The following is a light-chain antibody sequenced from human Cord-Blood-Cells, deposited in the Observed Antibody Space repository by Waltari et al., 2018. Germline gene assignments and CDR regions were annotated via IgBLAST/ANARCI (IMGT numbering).Light chain of an antibody. V-gene: IGKV1-39*01. CDR2: AAS. CDR1: QSISSY. Sequence: DLQMTHSPSSLSASVSARVTITCRASQSISSYLNWYQQKPGKAPKLLIYAASSLQSGVPSRFSGSGSGTDFTLTISSLQPEDFATYYCQQSYSTPFTFGPGTKVDIK. J-gene: IGKJ3*01. CDR3: QQSYSTPFT.